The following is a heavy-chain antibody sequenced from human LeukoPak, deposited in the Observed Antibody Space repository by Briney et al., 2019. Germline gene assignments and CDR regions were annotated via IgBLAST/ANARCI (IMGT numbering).Heavy chain of an antibody. CDR1: GFTFSSYA. D-gene: IGHD3-3*01. Sequence: GRSLRLSCAASGFTFSSYAMHWVRQAPGKGLEWVAVISYDGSNKYYADSVQGRFTISRDNSKNTLYLQMNSLRAEDTAVYYCARAGYDFWSGHTLFDYWGQGTLVTVSS. CDR2: ISYDGSNK. J-gene: IGHJ4*02. V-gene: IGHV3-30-3*01. CDR3: ARAGYDFWSGHTLFDY.